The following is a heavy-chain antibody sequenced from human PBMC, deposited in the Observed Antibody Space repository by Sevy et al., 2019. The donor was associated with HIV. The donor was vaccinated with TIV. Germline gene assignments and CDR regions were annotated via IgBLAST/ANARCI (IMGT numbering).Heavy chain of an antibody. CDR1: GFTFSNAW. J-gene: IGHJ6*03. V-gene: IGHV3-15*01. Sequence: GGSLRLSCAASGFTFSNAWMSWVRQAPGKGLEWVGRIKSKTDGGTTDYAAPVKGRFTISRDDSKNTLYLQMNSLKTEDTAVYYCTSYIVVVPANPYYYYYMDVWGKGTTVTVSS. CDR2: IKSKTDGGTT. D-gene: IGHD2-2*01. CDR3: TSYIVVVPANPYYYYYMDV.